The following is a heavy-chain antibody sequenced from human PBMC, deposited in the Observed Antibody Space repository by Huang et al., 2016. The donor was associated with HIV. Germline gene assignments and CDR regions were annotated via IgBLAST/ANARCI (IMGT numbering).Heavy chain of an antibody. J-gene: IGHJ3*02. D-gene: IGHD2-15*01. CDR3: ARRRRGGFDI. CDR1: RYNFAGYW. CDR2: IYFDDSDA. Sequence: EVQLVQSGAEVKRPGESLKISCKGSRYNFAGYWIGWVRQMPGKGLEWMGSIYFDDSDARYSPSLQDQVTISADTPLDSSYLQWTSLRASDTAIFYCARRRRGGFDIWGQGTLVTVSS. V-gene: IGHV5-51*04.